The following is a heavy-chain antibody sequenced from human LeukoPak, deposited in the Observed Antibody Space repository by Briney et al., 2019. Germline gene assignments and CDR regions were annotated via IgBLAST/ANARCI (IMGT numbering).Heavy chain of an antibody. CDR1: GFIFSSYS. CDR3: ARVREAYCGGDCYHDAFDI. CDR2: ISSSSSYI. V-gene: IGHV3-21*01. Sequence: GGSLRLSCAASGFIFSSYSMNWVRQAPGKGLEWVSSISSSSSYIYYADSVKGRFTISRDNSKNTLYLQMNSLRAEDTAVYYCARVREAYCGGDCYHDAFDIWGQGTMVTVSS. J-gene: IGHJ3*02. D-gene: IGHD2-21*02.